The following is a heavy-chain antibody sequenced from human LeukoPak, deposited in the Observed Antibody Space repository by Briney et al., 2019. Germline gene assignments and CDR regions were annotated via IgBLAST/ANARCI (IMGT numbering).Heavy chain of an antibody. D-gene: IGHD5-24*01. CDR1: GYTFTGYY. CDR2: INPNSGGT. CDR3: ARVPQADGYNWALLY. V-gene: IGHV1-2*02. Sequence: GASVKVSCKASGYTFTGYYMHWVRQAPGQGLEWMGWINPNSGGTKYAQKFQGRVTLTRDTSISTAYMELSSLRSDDTAVYYCARVPQADGYNWALLYWGQGTLVTVSS. J-gene: IGHJ4*02.